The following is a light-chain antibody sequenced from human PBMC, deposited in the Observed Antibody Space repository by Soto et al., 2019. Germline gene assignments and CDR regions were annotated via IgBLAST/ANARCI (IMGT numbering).Light chain of an antibody. CDR3: QQYNSYLLT. CDR2: DAS. CDR1: QSISSW. V-gene: IGKV1-5*01. Sequence: DIHITHSPATLSASVGDRVTITCRASQSISSWLAWYQQKPGKAPKLLIYDASSLESGVPSRFSGSGSGTEFTLTISSLQPDDFATYYCQQYNSYLLTFGGGTKVDIK. J-gene: IGKJ4*01.